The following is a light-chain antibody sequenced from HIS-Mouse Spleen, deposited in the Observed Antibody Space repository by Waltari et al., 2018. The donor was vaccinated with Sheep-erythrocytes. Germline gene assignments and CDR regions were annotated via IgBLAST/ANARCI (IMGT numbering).Light chain of an antibody. CDR1: SRDVWSYNL. CDR3: CSYAGSSTWV. J-gene: IGLJ3*02. CDR2: EGS. V-gene: IGLV2-23*01. Sequence: QSALTQPASVSGSPGQSLTIPCTGPSRDVWSYNLVSWYQQHPGKAPKLMIYEGSKRPSGVSNRFSGSKSGNTASLTISGLQAEDEADYYCCSYAGSSTWVFGGGTKLTVL.